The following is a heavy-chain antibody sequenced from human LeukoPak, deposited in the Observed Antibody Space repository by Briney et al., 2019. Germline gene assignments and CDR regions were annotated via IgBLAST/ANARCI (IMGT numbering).Heavy chain of an antibody. J-gene: IGHJ4*02. CDR1: GYTFTSYG. CDR2: ISAYNGNT. CDR3: ARSPSPVAHQDY. D-gene: IGHD5-12*01. V-gene: IGHV1-18*01. Sequence: SVKVSCKASGYTFTSYGISWVRQAPGQGLEWMGWISAYNGNTNYAQKLQGRVTMTTDTSTSTAYMEVRSLKSDDTAVYYCARSPSPVAHQDYWGQGTLVTVSS.